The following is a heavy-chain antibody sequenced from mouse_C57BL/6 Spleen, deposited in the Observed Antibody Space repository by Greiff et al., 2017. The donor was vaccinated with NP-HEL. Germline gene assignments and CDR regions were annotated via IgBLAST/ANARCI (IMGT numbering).Heavy chain of an antibody. Sequence: EVQLQQSGPELVKPGASVKISCKASGYTFTDYYMNWVKQSHGKSLEWIGDINPNNGGTSYNQKFKGKATLTVDKSSSTAYMELRSLTSEDSAVYYCAREGNHCMDYWGQGTSVTVSS. CDR1: GYTFTDYY. CDR3: AREGNHCMDY. CDR2: INPNNGGT. V-gene: IGHV1-26*01. J-gene: IGHJ4*01.